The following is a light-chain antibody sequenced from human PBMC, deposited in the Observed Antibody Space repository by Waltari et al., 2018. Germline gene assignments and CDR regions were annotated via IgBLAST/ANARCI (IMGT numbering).Light chain of an antibody. V-gene: IGKV4-1*01. CDR3: QQYYSTPMYT. CDR2: WAS. J-gene: IGKJ2*01. Sequence: DIVMTQSPDSLAVSLGERATINCKSSLSVLYSSNNKNYLAWYQKKPGQPPKLLIYWASTRESGVPDRFSGSGSGTDFTLTISSLQAEDVAVYYCQQYYSTPMYTFGQGTKLEIK. CDR1: LSVLYSSNNKNY.